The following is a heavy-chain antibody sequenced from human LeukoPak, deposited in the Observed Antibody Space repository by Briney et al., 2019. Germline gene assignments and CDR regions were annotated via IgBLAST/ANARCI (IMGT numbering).Heavy chain of an antibody. CDR1: GGSISSGNYF. Sequence: SQTLSFTCTVSGGSISSGNYFWSWIRQPAGKGLEWIGRIYTSGSTNYNPSLKSRVTISVDTSKNQFSLKLSSVTAADTAVYYCARDKDWNFDWGQGTLVTVSS. J-gene: IGHJ4*02. V-gene: IGHV4-61*02. CDR2: IYTSGST. D-gene: IGHD1-7*01. CDR3: ARDKDWNFD.